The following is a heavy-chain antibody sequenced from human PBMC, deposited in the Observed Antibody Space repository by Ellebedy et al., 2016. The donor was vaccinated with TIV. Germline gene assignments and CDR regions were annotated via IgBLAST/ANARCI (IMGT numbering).Heavy chain of an antibody. J-gene: IGHJ5*02. D-gene: IGHD1-1*01. CDR3: ARQKDELRGWFNP. Sequence: SETLSLXXTVSGGSISTSNYNWAWIRQPPGKGLEWIGSIYYSGSTYYNPSLKSRVTIFVDTSKNQFSLNLSSVTAADTAVYYCARQKDELRGWFNPWGQGTLVTVSS. CDR2: IYYSGST. CDR1: GGSISTSNYN. V-gene: IGHV4-39*01.